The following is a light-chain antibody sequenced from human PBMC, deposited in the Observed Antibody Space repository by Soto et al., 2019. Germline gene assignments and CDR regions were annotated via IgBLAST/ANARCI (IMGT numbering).Light chain of an antibody. V-gene: IGLV2-14*01. J-gene: IGLJ2*01. CDR2: EVS. Sequence: QSALTQPASVSGSPGQSITISCTGTSSDVGGYNYVSWYQQHPGKAPQLLIYEVSNRPSGVSNRFSGSKSGNTASLTISGLQAEDEADYYCSSYTSSNTVVFGGGTEVTVL. CDR1: SSDVGGYNY. CDR3: SSYTSSNTVV.